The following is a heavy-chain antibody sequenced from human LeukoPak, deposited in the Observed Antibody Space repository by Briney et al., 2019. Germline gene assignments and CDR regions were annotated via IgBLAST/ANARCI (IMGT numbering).Heavy chain of an antibody. CDR2: IKQDGSEK. Sequence: GGSLRLSCAASGFTFSSYWMSWVRQAPGKGLEWVANIKQDGSEKYYVDSVKGRFTISRDNAKNSLYLQMNSLRAEDTAVYYCARVERSWYSGYYFDYWGQGTLVTVSP. V-gene: IGHV3-7*01. CDR1: GFTFSSYW. CDR3: ARVERSWYSGYYFDY. D-gene: IGHD6-13*01. J-gene: IGHJ4*02.